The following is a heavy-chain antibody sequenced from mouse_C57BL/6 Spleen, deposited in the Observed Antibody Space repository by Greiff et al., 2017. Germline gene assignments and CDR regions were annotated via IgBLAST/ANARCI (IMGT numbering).Heavy chain of an antibody. V-gene: IGHV5-17*01. CDR3: AGGSYYYGYYYAMDY. CDR2: ISSGSSTI. Sequence: EVMLVESGGGLVKPGGSLKLSCAASGFTFSDYGMHWVRQAPEKGLEWVAYISSGSSTIYYADTVKGRFTISRDNAKNTLFLQMTSLRSEETAMYYCAGGSYYYGYYYAMDYWGQGTSVTVSS. CDR1: GFTFSDYG. D-gene: IGHD1-1*01. J-gene: IGHJ4*01.